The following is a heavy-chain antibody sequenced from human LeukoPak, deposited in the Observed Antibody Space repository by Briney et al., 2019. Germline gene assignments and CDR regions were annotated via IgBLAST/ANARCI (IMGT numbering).Heavy chain of an antibody. V-gene: IGHV3-7*01. CDR1: GFTFSSYW. J-gene: IGHJ4*02. CDR2: IKQDGGEK. Sequence: GSLRLSCAASGFTFSSYWMSWVRQAPGKGLEWVANIKQDGGEKYYVDSVKGRFTISRDNAKNSLYLQMNSLRAEDTAVYYCARDIGGTRDGYKVARFDYWGQGTLVTVSS. D-gene: IGHD5-24*01. CDR3: ARDIGGTRDGYKVARFDY.